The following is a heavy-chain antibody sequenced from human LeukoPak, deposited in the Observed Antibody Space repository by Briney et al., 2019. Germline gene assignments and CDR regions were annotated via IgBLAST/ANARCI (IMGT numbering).Heavy chain of an antibody. CDR2: INPSGGST. Sequence: ASVKVSCKASGYTFTSSYMHWVRQAPGQGLEWMGIINPSGGSTSYAQKFQGRVTMTRDTSTSTVYMELSSLRSEDTAVYYCARGRYSSSSRLMSWFDPWGQGTLVTVSS. D-gene: IGHD6-6*01. V-gene: IGHV1-46*01. J-gene: IGHJ5*02. CDR3: ARGRYSSSSRLMSWFDP. CDR1: GYTFTSSY.